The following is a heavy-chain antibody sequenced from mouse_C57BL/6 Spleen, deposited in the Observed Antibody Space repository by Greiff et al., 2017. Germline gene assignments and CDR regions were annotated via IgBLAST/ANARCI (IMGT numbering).Heavy chain of an antibody. J-gene: IGHJ4*01. CDR2: IHPNSGST. CDR3: AFLRRYAMDY. CDR1: GYTFTSYW. V-gene: IGHV1-64*01. Sequence: QVHVKQPGAELVKPGASVKLSCKASGYTFTSYWMHWVKQRPGQGLEWIGMIHPNSGSTNYNEKFKSKATLTVDKSSSTAYMQLSSLTSEDSAVYYCAFLRRYAMDYWGQGTSVTVSS. D-gene: IGHD2-12*01.